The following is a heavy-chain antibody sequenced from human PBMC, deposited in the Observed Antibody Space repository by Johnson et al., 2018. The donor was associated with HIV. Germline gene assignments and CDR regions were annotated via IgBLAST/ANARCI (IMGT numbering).Heavy chain of an antibody. J-gene: IGHJ3*02. Sequence: QLVESGGGLVQPGGSLRLSCAVSGFTFSSYWMSWVRQAPGKGLEWVAKIKEDGSEKYSVDSVKGRFTISRDNAKTSLYLQMKSLSAEDTAVYSCARSGNAFDIWGQGTMVTVSS. CDR1: GFTFSSYW. V-gene: IGHV3-7*05. CDR2: IKEDGSEK. D-gene: IGHD1-14*01. CDR3: ARSGNAFDI.